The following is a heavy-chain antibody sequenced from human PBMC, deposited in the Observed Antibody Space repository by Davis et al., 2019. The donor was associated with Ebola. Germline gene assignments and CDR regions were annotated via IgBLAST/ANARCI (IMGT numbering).Heavy chain of an antibody. CDR1: GFTFSSYA. CDR2: ISGSGGST. V-gene: IGHV3-23*01. CDR3: TSFIQDDDY. D-gene: IGHD5-18*01. J-gene: IGHJ4*02. Sequence: GESLKIPCAASGFTFSSYAMSWVRQAPGKGLEWVSAISGSGGSTYYADSVKGRFTISRDNSKNTLYLQMNSLKTEDTAVYYCTSFIQDDDYWGQGTLVTVSS.